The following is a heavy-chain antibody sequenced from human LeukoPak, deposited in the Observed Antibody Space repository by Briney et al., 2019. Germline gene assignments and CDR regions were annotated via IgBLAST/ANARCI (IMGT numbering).Heavy chain of an antibody. D-gene: IGHD3-22*01. J-gene: IGHJ4*02. CDR2: ISSSSSYI. CDR3: ARDRVPGYSYPLDY. V-gene: IGHV3-21*01. Sequence: GGSLRLSCAASGFTLSSFSMKWVRPAPGGGLEWGSSISSSSSYINYADSVKGRFTISRDNAKNSLYLQMNSLRAEDTAVYYCARDRVPGYSYPLDYWGQGTLVTVSS. CDR1: GFTLSSFS.